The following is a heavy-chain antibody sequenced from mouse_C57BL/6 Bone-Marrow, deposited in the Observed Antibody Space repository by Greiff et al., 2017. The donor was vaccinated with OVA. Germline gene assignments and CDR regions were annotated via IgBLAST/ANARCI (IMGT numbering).Heavy chain of an antibody. V-gene: IGHV1-72*01. Sequence: VQLQQSGAELVKPGASVKLSCKASGYTFTSYWMHWVKQRPGRGLEWIGRIDPNSGGTKYNAKFKSKATLTVDKPSSTAYMQHSSLTSEASEVNYCARGGWLRRFAYWGQGTLVTVSA. CDR3: ARGGWLRRFAY. CDR1: GYTFTSYW. CDR2: IDPNSGGT. J-gene: IGHJ3*01. D-gene: IGHD2-2*01.